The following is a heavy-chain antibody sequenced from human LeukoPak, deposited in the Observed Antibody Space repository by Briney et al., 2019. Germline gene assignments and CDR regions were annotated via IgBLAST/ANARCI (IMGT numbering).Heavy chain of an antibody. D-gene: IGHD2-2*02. J-gene: IGHJ5*02. CDR2: IIPIFGTA. CDR1: GGTFSSYA. Sequence: ASVKASCKASGGTFSSYAISWVRQAPGQGLEWMGGIIPIFGTANYAQKFQGRVTITTDESTSTAYMELSSLRSEDTAVYYCARERDDCSSTSCYISRRGWFDPWGQGTLVTVSS. V-gene: IGHV1-69*05. CDR3: ARERDDCSSTSCYISRRGWFDP.